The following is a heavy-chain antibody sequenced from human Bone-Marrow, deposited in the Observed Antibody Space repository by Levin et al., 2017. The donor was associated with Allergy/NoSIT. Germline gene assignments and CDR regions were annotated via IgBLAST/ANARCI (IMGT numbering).Heavy chain of an antibody. V-gene: IGHV1-18*01. J-gene: IGHJ4*02. D-gene: IGHD2-15*01. CDR2: ISAYNGYT. CDR3: ARRGLSCSGDSCYSGV. Sequence: AASVKVSCETSGYTFSNFGINWVRQAPGQGLEYMGWISAYNGYTNYAQNFQGRVSMTIDTSASTAYMELKNLGSHDTAVYFCARRGLSCSGDSCYSGVWGQGTLVTVSS. CDR1: GYTFSNFG.